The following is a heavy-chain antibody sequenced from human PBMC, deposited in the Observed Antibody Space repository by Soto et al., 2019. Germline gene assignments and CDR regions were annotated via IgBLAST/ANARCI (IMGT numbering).Heavy chain of an antibody. CDR3: ARFSYDSSGYHYGMDV. D-gene: IGHD3-22*01. CDR1: GFTFSSYD. J-gene: IGHJ6*02. V-gene: IGHV3-13*05. Sequence: PGGSLRLSCAASGFTFSSYDMHWVRQATGKGLEWVSAIGTAGDPYYPGSVKGRFTISRESAKNSLYLQMNSLRAGDTAVYYCARFSYDSSGYHYGMDVWGQGTTVTVSS. CDR2: IGTAGDP.